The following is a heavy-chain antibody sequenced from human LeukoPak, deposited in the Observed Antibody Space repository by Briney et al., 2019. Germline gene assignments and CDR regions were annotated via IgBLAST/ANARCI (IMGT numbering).Heavy chain of an antibody. J-gene: IGHJ4*02. CDR1: GYTFTGYY. CDR2: INPNSGGT. Sequence: ASVKVSCKASGYTFTGYYIHWVRQAPGQKLEWMGWINPNSGGTNYAQKFQGRVTMTRDTSISTAYVELSRLRSDDTAVYFCARDRDYYFDYWGQGTLVTVSS. V-gene: IGHV1-2*02. D-gene: IGHD3-10*01. CDR3: ARDRDYYFDY.